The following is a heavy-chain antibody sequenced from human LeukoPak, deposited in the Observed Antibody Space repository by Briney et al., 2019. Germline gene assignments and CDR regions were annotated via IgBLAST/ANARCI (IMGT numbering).Heavy chain of an antibody. D-gene: IGHD1-26*01. CDR3: AKGRRIVGATSYFDY. CDR2: ISGSGGST. CDR1: GFIFSSYA. J-gene: IGHJ4*02. V-gene: IGHV3-23*01. Sequence: GGSLRLSCAASGFIFSSYAMHWVRQAPGKGLEWVSAISGSGGSTYYADSVKGRFTISRDNSKNTLYLQMNSLRAEDTAVYYCAKGRRIVGATSYFDYWGQGTLVTVSS.